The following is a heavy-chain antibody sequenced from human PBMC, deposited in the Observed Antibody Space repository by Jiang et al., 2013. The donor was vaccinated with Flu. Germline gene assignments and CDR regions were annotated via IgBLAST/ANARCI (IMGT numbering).Heavy chain of an antibody. Sequence: PGLVKPSETLSLTCTVSGGSISSSTYYWGWIRQPPGKGLEWIGNIYYSGSNYYNPSLKSRVTISVDTSKNQFSLKLISVTAADTAVYYCARQTSYSSSSSFDYWGQGTLVTVSS. CDR2: IYYSGSN. V-gene: IGHV4-39*07. D-gene: IGHD6-6*01. J-gene: IGHJ4*02. CDR3: ARQTSYSSSSSFDY. CDR1: GGSISSSTYY.